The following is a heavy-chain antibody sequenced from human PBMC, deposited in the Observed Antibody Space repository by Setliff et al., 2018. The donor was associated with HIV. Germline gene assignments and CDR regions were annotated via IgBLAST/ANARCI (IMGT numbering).Heavy chain of an antibody. V-gene: IGHV1-18*01. D-gene: IGHD6-19*01. Sequence: GASVKVSCKASGFTFSRYAFQWVRQAPGQGLEWMGWISAYNGNTNYAQKLQGRVTMTTDTSTSTAYMELRSLRSDDTAMYYCARKYTGGPLDYWGQGTLVTVSS. CDR3: ARKYTGGPLDY. J-gene: IGHJ4*02. CDR2: ISAYNGNT. CDR1: GFTFSRYA.